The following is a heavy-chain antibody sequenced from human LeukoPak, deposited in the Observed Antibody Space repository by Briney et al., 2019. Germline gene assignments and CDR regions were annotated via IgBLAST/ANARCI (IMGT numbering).Heavy chain of an antibody. CDR3: ARDLTVGATVRYFDY. CDR1: GFTFSSYS. CDR2: ISSSSSYI. Sequence: GGSLRLSCAASGFTFSSYSMNWVRQAPGKGLEWVSSISSSSSYIYYADSVKGRLTISRDNAKNSLYLQMNSLRAEDTAVYYCARDLTVGATVRYFDYWGQGTLSPSPQ. J-gene: IGHJ4*02. V-gene: IGHV3-21*01. D-gene: IGHD1-26*01.